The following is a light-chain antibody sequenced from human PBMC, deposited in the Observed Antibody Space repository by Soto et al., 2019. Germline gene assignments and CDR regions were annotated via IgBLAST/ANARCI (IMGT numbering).Light chain of an antibody. CDR2: GAS. V-gene: IGKV3-20*01. J-gene: IGKJ1*01. CDR3: QQNGRSPPWT. Sequence: ENLLPQSPATLSVSPGERATLSCMASQSVSSNLAWYQQKPGQAPRLLIYGASIRATGIPDRFSGSGSGTDFTLTISRLEPEDFAVYYCQQNGRSPPWTFGQGTKVDI. CDR1: QSVSSN.